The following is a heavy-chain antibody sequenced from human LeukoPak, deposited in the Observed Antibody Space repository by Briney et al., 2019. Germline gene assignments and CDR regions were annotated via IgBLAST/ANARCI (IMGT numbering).Heavy chain of an antibody. V-gene: IGHV1-69*05. J-gene: IGHJ3*02. CDR2: IIPIFGTA. Sequence: GASVKVSCKASGGTFSSYAISWVRQAPGQGLEWMGGIIPIFGTANYAQKFQGRVTITTDESTSTAYMELSSLRSEDTAVYYCARPYSRSSIDGFDIWGQGTMVAVSS. CDR3: ARPYSRSSIDGFDI. D-gene: IGHD6-6*01. CDR1: GGTFSSYA.